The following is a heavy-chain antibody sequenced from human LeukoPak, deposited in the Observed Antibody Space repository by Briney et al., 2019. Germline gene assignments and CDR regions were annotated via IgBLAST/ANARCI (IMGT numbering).Heavy chain of an antibody. CDR2: IYYSGST. CDR3: ARHPTWGAVAGYFDY. V-gene: IGHV4-59*08. Sequence: SPSETLSLTCTVSGGSISSYYWSWIRQPPGKGLEWIGYIYYSGSTNYNPSLKSRVTISVDTSKNQFSLKLSSVTAADTAVYYCARHPTWGAVAGYFDYWGQGTLVTVSS. CDR1: GGSISSYY. D-gene: IGHD6-19*01. J-gene: IGHJ4*02.